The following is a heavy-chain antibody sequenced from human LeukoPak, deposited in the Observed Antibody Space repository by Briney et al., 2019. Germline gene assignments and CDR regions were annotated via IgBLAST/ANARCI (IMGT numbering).Heavy chain of an antibody. Sequence: GGSLRLSCAASGFTVSSNYMSWVRQAPGKGLEWVSVIYSGGSTYYADSVKGRFTISRDNSKNTLYLQMNSLRAEDTAVYYCAKGNGDSSKGFDPWGQGTLVTVSS. CDR3: AKGNGDSSKGFDP. D-gene: IGHD4-17*01. V-gene: IGHV3-66*02. J-gene: IGHJ5*02. CDR1: GFTVSSNY. CDR2: IYSGGST.